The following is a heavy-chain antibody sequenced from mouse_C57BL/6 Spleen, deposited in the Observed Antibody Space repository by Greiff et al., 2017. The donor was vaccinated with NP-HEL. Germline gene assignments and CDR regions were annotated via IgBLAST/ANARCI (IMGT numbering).Heavy chain of an antibody. J-gene: IGHJ4*01. CDR3: ARAYYGNLYAMDY. CDR2: ISNGGGST. Sequence: EVKLVESGGGLVQPGGSLKLSCAASGFTFSDYYMYWVRQTPEKRLEWVAYISNGGGSTYYPDTVKGRFTISRDNAKNTLYLQMSRLKSEDTAMYYCARAYYGNLYAMDYWGQGTSVTVSS. D-gene: IGHD2-10*01. CDR1: GFTFSDYY. V-gene: IGHV5-12*01.